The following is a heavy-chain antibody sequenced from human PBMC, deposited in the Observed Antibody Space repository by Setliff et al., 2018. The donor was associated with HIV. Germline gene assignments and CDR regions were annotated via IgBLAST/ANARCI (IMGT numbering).Heavy chain of an antibody. J-gene: IGHJ4*02. CDR2: IYSSGST. Sequence: SETLSLTCTVSGDSISSGTYYWSWIRQPAGKGLEWIGRIYSSGSTNYNPSLESRVTISVDTSKNQFSLKLNSVTAADTAVYYCARGSKGGFFVYWGQGTLVTVSS. D-gene: IGHD3-16*01. V-gene: IGHV4-61*02. CDR1: GDSISSGTYY. CDR3: ARGSKGGFFVY.